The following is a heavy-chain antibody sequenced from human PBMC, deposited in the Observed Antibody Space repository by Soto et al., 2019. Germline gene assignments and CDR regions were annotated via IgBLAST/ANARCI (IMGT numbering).Heavy chain of an antibody. CDR3: ARRSSGYWFDP. CDR2: IYYSGST. CDR1: GGSISSYY. Sequence: PSETLSLTCTVSGGSISSYYWSWIRQPPGKGLEWIGYIYYSGSTNYNPSLKSRVTISVDTSKNQFSLKLSSVTAADTAAYYCARRSSGYWFDPWGQGTLVPVSS. D-gene: IGHD6-19*01. V-gene: IGHV4-59*08. J-gene: IGHJ5*02.